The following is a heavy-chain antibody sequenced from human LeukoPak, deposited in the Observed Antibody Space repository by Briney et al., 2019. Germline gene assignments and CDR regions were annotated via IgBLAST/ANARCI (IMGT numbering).Heavy chain of an antibody. CDR3: ARRVYSGTHWFDP. CDR1: GGSISSGSYY. V-gene: IGHV4-61*01. J-gene: IGHJ5*02. D-gene: IGHD5-12*01. CDR2: IYYSGST. Sequence: TPSETLSLTCTVSGGSISSGSYYWSWIRQPPGKGLEWIGYIYYSGSTNYNPSLKSRVTISVDTSKNQFSLKLSSVTAADTAVYYCARRVYSGTHWFDPWGQGTLVTVSS.